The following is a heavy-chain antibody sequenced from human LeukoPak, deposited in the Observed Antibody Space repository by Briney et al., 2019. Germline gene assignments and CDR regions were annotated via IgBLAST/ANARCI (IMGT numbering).Heavy chain of an antibody. V-gene: IGHV1-2*02. CDR2: INPNRGAT. CDR3: ARDRGPEAHYYDTSTSYSLIFDQ. Sequence: ASVKVSCKASGYTFSGNYIHWVRQAPGQGLEWMGWINPNRGATSYAQQFRGRVTMTRDTSISTAYMELRRLTSDDTAVYYCARDRGPEAHYYDTSTSYSLIFDQWGQGTLVTVSS. D-gene: IGHD3-22*01. CDR1: GYTFSGNY. J-gene: IGHJ4*02.